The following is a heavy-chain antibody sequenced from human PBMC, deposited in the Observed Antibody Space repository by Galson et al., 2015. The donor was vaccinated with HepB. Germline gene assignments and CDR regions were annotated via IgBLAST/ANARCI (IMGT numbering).Heavy chain of an antibody. CDR3: ANEGQWLKAHFDY. Sequence: SLRLSCAASGFRISNFAMHWVRQAPGKGLEWVAVISYDGSNKEYADSVKGRFIISRDNSKNTVYLQMNSLRTEDTAVYFCANEGQWLKAHFDYWGQGTRVIVSS. CDR1: GFRISNFA. V-gene: IGHV3-30*18. CDR2: ISYDGSNK. J-gene: IGHJ4*02. D-gene: IGHD6-19*01.